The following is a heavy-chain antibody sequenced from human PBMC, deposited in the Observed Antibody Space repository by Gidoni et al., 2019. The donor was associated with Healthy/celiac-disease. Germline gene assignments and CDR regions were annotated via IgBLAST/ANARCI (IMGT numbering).Heavy chain of an antibody. Sequence: QLQLQESGPGLVKPSETLDLTCTVSGGSISSSSYYWGWIRQPPGKGLEWIGSIYYRGSTSYNPSLTRRVPISVDTSKNPFSLKLSSVPAADTAVYYCARQRGGGGSGTPLGNNWFDPWGQGTLVTVSS. V-gene: IGHV4-39*01. CDR2: IYYRGST. CDR3: ARQRGGGGSGTPLGNNWFDP. D-gene: IGHD3-10*01. CDR1: GGSISSSSYY. J-gene: IGHJ5*02.